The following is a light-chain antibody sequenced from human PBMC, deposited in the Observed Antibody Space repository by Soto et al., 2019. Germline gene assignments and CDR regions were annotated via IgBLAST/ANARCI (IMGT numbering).Light chain of an antibody. CDR1: QSVSNNY. J-gene: IGKJ5*01. V-gene: IGKV3-20*01. Sequence: EIVLTQSPGTLSLSPGERATLSCRASQSVSNNYLAWYQQKPGQAPRLLIYGASNRATGIPDRFSGSGSGTDFTLTISRLEPEDYAVYYCQQYKSWPPITFGQGTRLGL. CDR2: GAS. CDR3: QQYKSWPPIT.